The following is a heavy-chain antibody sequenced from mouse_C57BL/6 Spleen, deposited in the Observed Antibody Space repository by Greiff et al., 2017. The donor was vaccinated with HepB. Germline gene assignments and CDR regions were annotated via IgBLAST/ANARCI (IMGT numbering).Heavy chain of an antibody. CDR1: GYKFTDYY. J-gene: IGHJ4*01. CDR3: ARGDYDEGGYYALDD. Sequence: EVQLQQSGPVLVKPGASVKMSCTASGYKFTDYYMNWVKQSHGKSLEWIGVINPYNGGTSYNQKFKGKATLTADKSSSTAYMELISLTSEDSAVYYCARGDYDEGGYYALDDWGKGTTVTVAS. D-gene: IGHD2-4*01. V-gene: IGHV1-19*01. CDR2: INPYNGGT.